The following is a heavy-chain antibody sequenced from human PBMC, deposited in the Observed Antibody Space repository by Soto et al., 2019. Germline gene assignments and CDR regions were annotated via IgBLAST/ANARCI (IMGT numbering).Heavy chain of an antibody. CDR2: IIPIFGTA. CDR1: RGTFSSYA. D-gene: IGHD2-21*02. CDR3: ASPLAYCGGDCPFDY. J-gene: IGHJ4*02. V-gene: IGHV1-69*01. Sequence: QVQLVQSGAEVKKPGSSVKVSCKASRGTFSSYAISWVRQAPGQGLEWMGGIIPIFGTANYAQKFQGRVTITADESTSTAYMELSSLRSEDTAVYYCASPLAYCGGDCPFDYWGQGTLVTVSS.